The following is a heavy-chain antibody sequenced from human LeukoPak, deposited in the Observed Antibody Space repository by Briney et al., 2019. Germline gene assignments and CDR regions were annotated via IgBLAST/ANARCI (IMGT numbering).Heavy chain of an antibody. CDR1: GGSISSYY. Sequence: PSETLSLTCTVSGGSISSYYWSWIRQPAGKGLEWIGRIYTSGSTNYNPPLKSRVTMSVDTSKNQFSLKLSSVTAADAAVYYCARDPSSGWYNWFDPWGQGTLVTVSS. V-gene: IGHV4-4*07. J-gene: IGHJ5*02. CDR2: IYTSGST. CDR3: ARDPSSGWYNWFDP. D-gene: IGHD6-19*01.